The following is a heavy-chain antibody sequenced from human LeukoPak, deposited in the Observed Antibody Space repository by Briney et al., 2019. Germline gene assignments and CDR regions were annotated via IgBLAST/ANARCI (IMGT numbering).Heavy chain of an antibody. Sequence: GASVKVSCKASGYTFTGYHMHWVRQAPGQGLEWMGWINPNSGGTNYAQKFQGRVTMTRDTSISTAYMEMSRLRSDDTAVYYCARGLLTGGGNSEHLCWFDPWGQGTLVTVSS. CDR1: GYTFTGYH. CDR3: ARGLLTGGGNSEHLCWFDP. V-gene: IGHV1-2*02. D-gene: IGHD4-23*01. CDR2: INPNSGGT. J-gene: IGHJ5*02.